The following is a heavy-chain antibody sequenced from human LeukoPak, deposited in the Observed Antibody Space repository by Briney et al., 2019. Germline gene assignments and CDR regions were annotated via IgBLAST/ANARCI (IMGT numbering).Heavy chain of an antibody. CDR1: GFTFSSYS. Sequence: GGSLRLSCAASGFTFSSYSMSWVRQAPGKGLEWVSSISSSSSYIYYADSVKGRFTISRDNAKNSLYLQMNSLRAEDTAVYYCARAFTSAYYYMDVWGKGPTVTVSS. CDR2: ISSSSSYI. CDR3: ARAFTSAYYYMDV. V-gene: IGHV3-21*04. J-gene: IGHJ6*03.